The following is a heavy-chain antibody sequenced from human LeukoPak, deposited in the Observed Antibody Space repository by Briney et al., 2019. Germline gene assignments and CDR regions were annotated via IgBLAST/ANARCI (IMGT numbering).Heavy chain of an antibody. D-gene: IGHD2-8*01. CDR3: ARDCTNGEGNWFDP. J-gene: IGHJ5*02. CDR1: GYTFTSYG. V-gene: IGHV1-3*01. Sequence: ASVKVPCKASGYTFTSYGISWVRQAPGQGLEWMGWINAGNGNTKYSQKFQGRVTITRDTSASTAYMELSSLRSEDTAVYYCARDCTNGEGNWFDPWGQGTLVTVSS. CDR2: INAGNGNT.